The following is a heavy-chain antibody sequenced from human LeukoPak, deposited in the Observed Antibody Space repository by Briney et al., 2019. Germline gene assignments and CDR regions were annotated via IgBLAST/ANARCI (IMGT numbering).Heavy chain of an antibody. CDR1: GYSISSGYY. V-gene: IGHV4-38-2*02. J-gene: IGHJ4*02. CDR2: IYHSGST. CDR3: AKEASWGPYSNHHHNTFDY. D-gene: IGHD6-13*01. Sequence: SETLSLTCTVSGYSISSGYYWGWIRQPPGKGLEWIGSIYHSGSTYYNPSLKSRVTISVDTSKNQFSLKLSSVTAADTAVYYCAKEASWGPYSNHHHNTFDYWGQGTLVTVSS.